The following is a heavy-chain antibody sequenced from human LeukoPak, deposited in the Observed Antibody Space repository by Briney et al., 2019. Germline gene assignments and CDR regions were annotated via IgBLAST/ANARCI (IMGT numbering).Heavy chain of an antibody. CDR2: INAKSGGT. CDR3: ARGNFWRGYYPLDY. J-gene: IGHJ4*02. Sequence: ASVKVSCKASGYTFTDYYMQWVRQAPGEGLEWMGWINAKSGGTNYAQKFQGGVIMTRDTSISTAYMELSRLRSDDTAVYYCARGNFWRGYYPLDYWGQGTLVTVSS. V-gene: IGHV1-2*02. D-gene: IGHD3-3*01. CDR1: GYTFTDYY.